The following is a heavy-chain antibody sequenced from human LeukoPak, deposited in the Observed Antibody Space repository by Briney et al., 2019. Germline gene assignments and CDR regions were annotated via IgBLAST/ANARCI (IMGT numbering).Heavy chain of an antibody. CDR2: IYPANSDT. Sequence: GESLKISCKASGYTFATYWIGWVRQMPGKGLEWMAIIYPANSDTRYSPSFQGQVTISADRSISTVYLQWSSLKASDSAIYYCARHGYLNAGWPVRGGHWGQGTLVTVSS. CDR1: GYTFATYW. D-gene: IGHD6-19*01. J-gene: IGHJ4*02. CDR3: ARHGYLNAGWPVRGGH. V-gene: IGHV5-51*01.